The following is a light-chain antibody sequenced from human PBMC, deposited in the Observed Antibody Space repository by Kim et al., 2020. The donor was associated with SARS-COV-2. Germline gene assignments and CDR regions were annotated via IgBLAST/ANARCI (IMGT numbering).Light chain of an antibody. Sequence: PGQSVTISCTGTSSDLGGNNYVSWYQQHPGKAPKLMIYEVTKRPSGVPERFSGSKSGNTASLTVSGLQAEDEATYFCSSYAGTNVVFGGGTQLTVL. CDR2: EVT. J-gene: IGLJ2*01. CDR1: SSDLGGNNY. CDR3: SSYAGTNVV. V-gene: IGLV2-8*01.